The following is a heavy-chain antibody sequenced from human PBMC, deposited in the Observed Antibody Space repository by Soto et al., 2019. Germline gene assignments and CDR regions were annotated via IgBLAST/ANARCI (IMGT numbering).Heavy chain of an antibody. V-gene: IGHV3-23*01. D-gene: IGHD3-16*01. CDR1: GFTFSTFV. CDR2: VSTNGGNT. J-gene: IGHJ4*02. CDR3: ASPDDDRF. Sequence: EVQLLESGGDSVQPGGSLRLSCAASGFTFSTFVMNWVRQAPGRGLEWLSAVSTNGGNTYYADSVKGRFTISRDNSKDALCLHMNYLRVEDTDAYYCASPDDDRFWGRGTPVAFSS.